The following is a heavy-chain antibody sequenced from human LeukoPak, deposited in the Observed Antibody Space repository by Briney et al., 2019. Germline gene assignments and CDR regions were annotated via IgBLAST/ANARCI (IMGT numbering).Heavy chain of an antibody. V-gene: IGHV4-59*01. CDR1: GGSISSYY. D-gene: IGHD3-16*01. J-gene: IGHJ6*03. Sequence: SETLSLTCTVSGGSISSYYWSWIRQPPGKGLEYIGYIYYSGSTNYYPSLKSRLTISVDTSKNQFSLKLSSVTAADTAVYYCARETSQKGAHYMDVWGKGTTVTISS. CDR3: ARETSQKGAHYMDV. CDR2: IYYSGST.